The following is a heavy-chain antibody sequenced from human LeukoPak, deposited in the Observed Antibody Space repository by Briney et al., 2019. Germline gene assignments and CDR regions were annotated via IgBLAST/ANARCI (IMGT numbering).Heavy chain of an antibody. J-gene: IGHJ4*02. Sequence: GGSLILSCAASGFIFSRYSMSWVRQAPGKGLERVSTITSGGDKTVYADSVKGQFIISRDNSNNMLYLQMNSLRAEDTAVYYCAKDPLSYGGHYLDSWGQGTLVTVSS. D-gene: IGHD4-23*01. CDR2: ITSGGDKT. CDR1: GFIFSRYS. V-gene: IGHV3-23*01. CDR3: AKDPLSYGGHYLDS.